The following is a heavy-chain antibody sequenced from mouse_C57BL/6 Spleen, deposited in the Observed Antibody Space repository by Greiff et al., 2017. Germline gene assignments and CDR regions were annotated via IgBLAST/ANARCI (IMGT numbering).Heavy chain of an antibody. Sequence: VQLQQSGPELVKPGASVKLSCKASGYTFTSYWMHWVKQRPGQGLEWIGNINPSNGGTNYNEKFKSKATLTVDKSSSTAYMQLSSLTSEDSAVYYCAWGTGRWPWVAYWGQGTLVTVSA. CDR2: INPSNGGT. J-gene: IGHJ3*01. V-gene: IGHV1-53*01. D-gene: IGHD4-1*01. CDR3: AWGTGRWPWVAY. CDR1: GYTFTSYW.